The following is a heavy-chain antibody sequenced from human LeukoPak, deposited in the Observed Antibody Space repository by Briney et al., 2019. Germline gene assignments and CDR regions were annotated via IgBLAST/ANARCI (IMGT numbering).Heavy chain of an antibody. Sequence: SETLFLTCAVSGGSISSSNWWSWVRQSPGKGLEWIGEIYHSGSTNYNPSLKSRLIISVDKSKNQFSLKLSSVTAADTAMYYCARVVYDSSGYKFDYWGQGTLVTVSS. CDR3: ARVVYDSSGYKFDY. J-gene: IGHJ4*02. CDR2: IYHSGST. V-gene: IGHV4-4*02. D-gene: IGHD3-22*01. CDR1: GGSISSSNW.